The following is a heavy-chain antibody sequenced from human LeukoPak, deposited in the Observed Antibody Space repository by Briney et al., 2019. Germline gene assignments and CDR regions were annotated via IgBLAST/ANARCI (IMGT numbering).Heavy chain of an antibody. J-gene: IGHJ4*02. CDR2: IRYDGSNK. V-gene: IGHV3-30*02. Sequence: PGGSLRLSCAASGFTFSSYGMHWVRQAPGKGLEGVAFIRYDGSNKYYADSVKGRFTISRDNSKNTLYLQMNSLRAEDTAVYYCAKDRRYSSGWYVSGFDYWGQGTLVTVSS. CDR3: AKDRRYSSGWYVSGFDY. CDR1: GFTFSSYG. D-gene: IGHD6-19*01.